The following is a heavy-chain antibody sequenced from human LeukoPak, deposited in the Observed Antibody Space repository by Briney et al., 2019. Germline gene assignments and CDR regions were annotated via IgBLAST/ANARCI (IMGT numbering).Heavy chain of an antibody. Sequence: ASVKVSCKASGYTFTSYDINWVRQATGQGLEWMGWMNPNSGNTGYAQKFQGRVTMTTDTSTSTAYMELRSLRSDDTAVYYCASGDSSGYYYGWGQGTLVTVSS. D-gene: IGHD3-22*01. V-gene: IGHV1-8*01. J-gene: IGHJ4*02. CDR2: MNPNSGNT. CDR3: ASGDSSGYYYG. CDR1: GYTFTSYD.